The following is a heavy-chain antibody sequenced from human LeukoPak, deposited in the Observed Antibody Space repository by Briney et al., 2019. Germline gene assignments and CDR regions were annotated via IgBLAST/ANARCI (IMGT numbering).Heavy chain of an antibody. Sequence: ASVKVSCMASGGTFSSYAISWVRQAPGQGLEWMGRIIPIFGIAIYAQKFQGRVTITADKSTSTAYMELSSLRSEDTAVYYCARGYDSSGYYHSDFDYWGQGTLVTVSS. J-gene: IGHJ4*02. CDR2: IIPIFGIA. V-gene: IGHV1-69*04. CDR3: ARGYDSSGYYHSDFDY. D-gene: IGHD3-22*01. CDR1: GGTFSSYA.